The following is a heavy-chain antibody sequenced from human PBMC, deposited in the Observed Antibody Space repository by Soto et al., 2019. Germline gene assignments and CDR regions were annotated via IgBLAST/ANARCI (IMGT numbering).Heavy chain of an antibody. CDR2: IYKSATT. D-gene: IGHD2-15*01. J-gene: IGHJ5*01. CDR1: GESTTPVNYF. Sequence: QSVTSFASGESTTPVNYFLAWIHQPPGQALEYIGYIYKSATTYYNPSFESRVAISLDTAERQFYLNVIYATAAATAVHFCARRGYCLTSRCFPNWFYSWGRGTLVAASS. V-gene: IGHV4-30-4*01. CDR3: ARRGYCLTSRCFPNWFYS.